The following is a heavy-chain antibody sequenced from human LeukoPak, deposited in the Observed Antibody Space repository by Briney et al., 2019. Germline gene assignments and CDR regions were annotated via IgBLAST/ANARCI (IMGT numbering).Heavy chain of an antibody. CDR2: MNPNSGNT. Sequence: ASVKVSCKASGYTFTSYDINWVRQATGQGLEWMGWMNPNSGNTGYAQKFQGRVTITRNTSISTAYMELSSLRSEDTAVYYCARSGRWGYYYYYYVDVWGEGTTVTISS. CDR1: GYTFTSYD. CDR3: ARSGRWGYYYYYYVDV. D-gene: IGHD4-23*01. V-gene: IGHV1-8*03. J-gene: IGHJ6*03.